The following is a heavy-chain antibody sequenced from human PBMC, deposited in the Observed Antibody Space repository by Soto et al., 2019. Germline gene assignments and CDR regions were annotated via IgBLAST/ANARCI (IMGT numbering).Heavy chain of an antibody. CDR1: GFTFSDNY. J-gene: IGHJ4*02. Sequence: EVQLAESGGGLVQPGGSLRLSCAASGFTFSDNYMDWVRQAPGKGLEWVGRSRDKGHSHTTAYAASVKGRFTISRGDSENSLYLQMNSLNTEDTAVYYCASGVVSTGYFDYWGQGTLVTVSS. V-gene: IGHV3-72*01. CDR3: ASGVVSTGYFDY. D-gene: IGHD5-12*01. CDR2: SRDKGHSHTT.